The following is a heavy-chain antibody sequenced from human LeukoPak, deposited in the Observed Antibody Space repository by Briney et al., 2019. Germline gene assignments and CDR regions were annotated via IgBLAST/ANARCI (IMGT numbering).Heavy chain of an antibody. CDR3: AREGSSGWKIDY. J-gene: IGHJ4*02. D-gene: IGHD6-19*01. Sequence: GGSLRLSCAASGFTFSSYEMNWARQAPGKGLEWVSYISSSGSTIYYADSVKGRFTISRDNAKNSLYLQMNSLRAEDTAVYYCAREGSSGWKIDYWGQGTLVTVSS. V-gene: IGHV3-48*03. CDR2: ISSSGSTI. CDR1: GFTFSSYE.